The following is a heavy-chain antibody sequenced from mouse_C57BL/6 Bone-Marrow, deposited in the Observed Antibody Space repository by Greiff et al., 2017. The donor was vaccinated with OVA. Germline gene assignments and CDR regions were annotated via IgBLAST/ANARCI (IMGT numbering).Heavy chain of an antibody. CDR1: GYTFTDYY. CDR2: INPNNGGT. CDR3: ATEGGVGY. Sequence: EVQLQQSGPELVKPGASVKISCKASGYTFTDYYMNWVKQSHGKSLEWIGDINPNNGGTSYNQKFKGKATLTVDKSSSTAYMELRSLTSEDSAVYYCATEGGVGYWGQGTTLTVSS. J-gene: IGHJ2*01. V-gene: IGHV1-26*01.